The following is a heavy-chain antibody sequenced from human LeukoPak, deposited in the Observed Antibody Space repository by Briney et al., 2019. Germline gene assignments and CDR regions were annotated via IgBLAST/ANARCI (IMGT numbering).Heavy chain of an antibody. J-gene: IGHJ4*02. V-gene: IGHV1-46*01. CDR2: INPSGGST. D-gene: IGHD2-2*01. Sequence: ASVTVSCKASGYTFTSYYMHWVRQAPGQGLEWVGIINPSGGSTSYAQKFQGRVTMTRDMSTSTVYMELSSLRSEDTAVYYCARDIGDCSSTSCYEPWGQGTLVTVSS. CDR3: ARDIGDCSSTSCYEP. CDR1: GYTFTSYY.